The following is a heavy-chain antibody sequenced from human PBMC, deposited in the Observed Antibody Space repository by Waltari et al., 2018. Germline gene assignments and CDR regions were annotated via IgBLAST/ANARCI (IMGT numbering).Heavy chain of an antibody. CDR3: ARVRPRLNYVFDY. V-gene: IGHV3-53*01. D-gene: IGHD3-16*01. CDR1: GFTVSSNY. J-gene: IGHJ4*02. CDR2: IYGGGST. Sequence: EVQLVDSGGDLIQPGGSLRLSCAASGFTVSSNYMSWVRQAPGKGREWVLIIYGGGSTYYADSVKGRFTISRDNSKNTLYLQMNGLRAEDTAVYYCARVRPRLNYVFDYWGQGTLVTVSS.